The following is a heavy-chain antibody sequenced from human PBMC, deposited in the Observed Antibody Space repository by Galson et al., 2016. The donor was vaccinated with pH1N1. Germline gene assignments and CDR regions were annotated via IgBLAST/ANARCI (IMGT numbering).Heavy chain of an antibody. CDR2: IYWDDDK. V-gene: IGHV2-5*08. D-gene: IGHD3-16*01. J-gene: IGHJ3*01. Sequence: PALVKPTQTLTLTCTFSGFSLSTSGMCVSWIRQPPGKGLEWLAVIYWDDDKRYSPSLKSRLTITKDTSKNQVVLKMTNMDPADTATYYCAHREVMITNAFDFWGQGTMVTVSS. CDR1: GFSLSTSGMC. CDR3: AHREVMITNAFDF.